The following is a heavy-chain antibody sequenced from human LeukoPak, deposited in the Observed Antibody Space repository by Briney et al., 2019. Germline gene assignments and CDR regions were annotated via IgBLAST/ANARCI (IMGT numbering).Heavy chain of an antibody. CDR1: GFTFSSYW. V-gene: IGHV3-7*03. CDR2: IKTDGSEK. D-gene: IGHD3-9*01. Sequence: SGGSLRLSCEASGFTFSSYWMSWVRQAPGKGLEWVASIKTDGSEKYYVDSVKGRFTISRDNAKNSLYLQMNSLRAEDTAVYYCARDYTGYFPWGQGTLVIVSS. CDR3: ARDYTGYFP. J-gene: IGHJ5*02.